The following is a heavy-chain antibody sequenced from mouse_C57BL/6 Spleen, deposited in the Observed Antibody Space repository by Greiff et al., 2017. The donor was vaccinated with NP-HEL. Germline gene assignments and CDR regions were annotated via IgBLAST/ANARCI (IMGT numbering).Heavy chain of an antibody. CDR3: ARDYYGSSYEGAMDY. Sequence: QVQLQQPGAELVRPGTSVKLSCKASGYTFTSYWMHWVKQRPGQGLEWIGVIDPSDSYTNYNQKFKGKATLTVDTSSSTAYMQLSSLTSEDSAVYYCARDYYGSSYEGAMDYWGQGTSVTVSS. J-gene: IGHJ4*01. V-gene: IGHV1-59*01. CDR1: GYTFTSYW. CDR2: IDPSDSYT. D-gene: IGHD1-1*01.